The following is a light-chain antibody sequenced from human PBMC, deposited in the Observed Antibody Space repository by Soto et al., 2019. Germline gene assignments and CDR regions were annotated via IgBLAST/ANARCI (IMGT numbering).Light chain of an antibody. CDR1: QSISSSS. J-gene: IGKJ5*01. CDR2: HTT. V-gene: IGKV3-20*01. CDR3: QQYGGSPVT. Sequence: ENVLTQSPGTLSLSPGGRATLSCRASQSISSSSLAWYQQEPGRAPRLLIYHTTSRATGIPDRFSGSGSGTDFTLTISRLEPEDFAVYYCQQYGGSPVTFGQGTRLEIK.